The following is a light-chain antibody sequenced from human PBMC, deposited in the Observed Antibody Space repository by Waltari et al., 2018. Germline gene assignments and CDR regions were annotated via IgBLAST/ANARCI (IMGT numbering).Light chain of an antibody. CDR3: QQSYSPLT. V-gene: IGKV1-39*01. CDR2: AAS. Sequence: DFQMTQSQSSLSASVGDRVTITCRASQSISTYLNWYQQKPGKAPNLLIYAASSLPSGVPSRFSGSGSRTDFTLTISRLQPEDFATYYCQQSYSPLTFGGGTKVEIK. CDR1: QSISTY. J-gene: IGKJ4*01.